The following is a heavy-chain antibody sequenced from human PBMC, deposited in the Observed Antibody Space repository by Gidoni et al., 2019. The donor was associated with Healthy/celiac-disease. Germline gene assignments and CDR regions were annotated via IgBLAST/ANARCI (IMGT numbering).Heavy chain of an antibody. Sequence: QVQLVQSGAEVKKPGASVKVSCKASGYTFTGYYMHWVRQAPGQGLEWMGWINPNSGGTNYAQKFQGWVTMTRDTSISTAYMELSRLRSDDTAVYYCARDKTTVTMYPGYYGMDVWGQGTTVTVSS. CDR1: GYTFTGYY. J-gene: IGHJ6*02. D-gene: IGHD4-17*01. V-gene: IGHV1-2*04. CDR3: ARDKTTVTMYPGYYGMDV. CDR2: INPNSGGT.